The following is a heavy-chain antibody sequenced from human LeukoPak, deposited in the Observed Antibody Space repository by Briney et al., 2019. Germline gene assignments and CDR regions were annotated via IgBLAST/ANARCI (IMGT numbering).Heavy chain of an antibody. CDR2: IYSGGTT. J-gene: IGHJ4*02. CDR1: GFTFDDYA. Sequence: GGSLRLSCAASGFTFDDYAMHWVRQAPGKGLEGVSTIYSGGTTYYADSVMGRFTISRHNSRNTLYLQMNSLRAEDTAVYYCARVDTVMAYYFDLWGQGTLVTVSS. CDR3: ARVDTVMAYYFDL. V-gene: IGHV3-53*04. D-gene: IGHD5-18*01.